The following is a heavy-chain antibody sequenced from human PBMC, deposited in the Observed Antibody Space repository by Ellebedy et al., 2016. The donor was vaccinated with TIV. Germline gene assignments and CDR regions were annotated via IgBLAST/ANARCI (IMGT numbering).Heavy chain of an antibody. CDR1: GGTFSSYA. D-gene: IGHD2-21*02. CDR2: IIPILGIA. V-gene: IGHV1-69*04. Sequence: AASVKVSCKASGGTFSSYAISWVRQAPGQGLEWMGRIIPILGIANYAQKFQGRVTITADKSTSTAYMELSSLTSEDTAVYYCARDSGAYCGGDCYNIDYWGQGTLVTVSS. J-gene: IGHJ4*02. CDR3: ARDSGAYCGGDCYNIDY.